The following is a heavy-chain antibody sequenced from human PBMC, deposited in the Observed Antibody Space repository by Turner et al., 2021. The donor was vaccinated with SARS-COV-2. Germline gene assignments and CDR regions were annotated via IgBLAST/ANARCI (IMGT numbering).Heavy chain of an antibody. Sequence: QVQLQQWGAGLLKPSETLSLTCAVYGGSFSGYYRSFIRQPPGKGLEWIGEINHSGNTNYNPSLQSRVITSVDTSKNHFSLKLTSVTAADTAVYYCARGRDDYIWGSPTPTYYFDYWGQGTLVTVSS. CDR2: INHSGNT. J-gene: IGHJ4*02. CDR1: GGSFSGYY. CDR3: ARGRDDYIWGSPTPTYYFDY. V-gene: IGHV4-34*01. D-gene: IGHD3-16*01.